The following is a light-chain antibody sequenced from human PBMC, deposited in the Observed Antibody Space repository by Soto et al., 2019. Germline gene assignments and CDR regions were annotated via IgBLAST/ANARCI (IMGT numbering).Light chain of an antibody. J-gene: IGKJ5*01. CDR3: QHRSDWPIT. CDR2: DAS. V-gene: IGKV3-11*01. Sequence: EIVMTQSPATLSVSPGGRATLSCRASQSVSGYLAWYQQKLGQAPRLLIYDASNRATGIPARFSGSGSGTDFTLTISSLEPEDFAIYYCQHRSDWPITFGQGTRLEIK. CDR1: QSVSGY.